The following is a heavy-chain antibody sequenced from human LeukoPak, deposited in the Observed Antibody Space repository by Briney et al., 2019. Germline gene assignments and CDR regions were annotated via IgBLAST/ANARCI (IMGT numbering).Heavy chain of an antibody. D-gene: IGHD2-15*01. CDR3: ARDRRYRSGDNYYLHYFDS. V-gene: IGHV4-59*11. CDR1: GGPHNNHY. Sequence: SETLSLTCSVSGGPHNNHYWSWIRRPPGQGLVGIGYIHYSGTTNYNPPTTGRLPSSVDTSRDQFSLKLNSVTAADTAIYYCARDRRYRSGDNYYLHYFDSWGQGTLVTVSS. J-gene: IGHJ4*02. CDR2: IHYSGTT.